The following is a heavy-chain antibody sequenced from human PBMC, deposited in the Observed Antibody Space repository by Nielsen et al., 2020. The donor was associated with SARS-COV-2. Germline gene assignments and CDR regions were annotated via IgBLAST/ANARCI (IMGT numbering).Heavy chain of an antibody. CDR2: INPTGGTT. D-gene: IGHD4-17*01. J-gene: IGHJ4*02. Sequence: ASVKVSCKASGYTFTSYYIHWVRQAPGQGLEWMGIINPTGGTTTYAQKFQGRVTMTRDTSTSTVYMDLSSLKSEDTAVYYCARDHYGDNLYDYWGQGTLVTVSS. CDR3: ARDHYGDNLYDY. V-gene: IGHV1-46*01. CDR1: GYTFTSYY.